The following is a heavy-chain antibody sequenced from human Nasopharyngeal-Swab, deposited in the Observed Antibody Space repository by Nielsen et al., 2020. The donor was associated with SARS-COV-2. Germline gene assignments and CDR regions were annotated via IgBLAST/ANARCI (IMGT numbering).Heavy chain of an antibody. CDR2: IYHSGST. CDR3: AGAEVWYGSGYYYGMDV. Sequence: SETLSLTCAVSAGSISSSNWWSWVRQPPGKGLEWIGEIYHSGSTNYNPSLKSRVTISVDKSTNQFSLKLGSVTAADTAVYYCAGAEVWYGSGYYYGMDVWGQGTTVTVSS. J-gene: IGHJ6*02. D-gene: IGHD3-10*01. CDR1: AGSISSSNW. V-gene: IGHV4-4*02.